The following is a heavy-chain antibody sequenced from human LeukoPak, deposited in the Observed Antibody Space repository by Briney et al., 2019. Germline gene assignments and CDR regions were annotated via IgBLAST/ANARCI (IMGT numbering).Heavy chain of an antibody. CDR1: GFSLSNARMG. J-gene: IGHJ4*02. CDR2: IFSNDEK. D-gene: IGHD5-18*01. V-gene: IGHV2-26*01. CDR3: ARIYVDTAMFQGDYFDY. Sequence: SGPTLVKPTETLTLTCTVSGFSLSNARMGVSWIRQPPGKALEWLALIFSNDEKSYSTSPKSRLTISKDTSKSQVVLTMTNMDPVDTATYYCARIYVDTAMFQGDYFDYWGQGTLVTVSS.